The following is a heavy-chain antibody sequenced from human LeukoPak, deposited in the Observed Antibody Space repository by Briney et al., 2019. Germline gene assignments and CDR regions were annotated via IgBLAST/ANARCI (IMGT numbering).Heavy chain of an antibody. V-gene: IGHV4-59*01. J-gene: IGHJ4*02. CDR1: CASISSYY. CDR2: IYYSGST. Sequence: SETLSLTCTVSCASISSYYWSWIRQPPGKGLEWIAFIYYSGSTNYNPSLKSRVTISVDTSKSQFSLKLSSVTAADTAVYYCARTFRGGWYYFDYWGQGTLVTVSS. D-gene: IGHD6-19*01. CDR3: ARTFRGGWYYFDY.